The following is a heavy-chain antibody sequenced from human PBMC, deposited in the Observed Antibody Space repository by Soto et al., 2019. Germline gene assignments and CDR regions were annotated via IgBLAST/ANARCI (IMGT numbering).Heavy chain of an antibody. CDR2: ISAYNGNT. J-gene: IGHJ4*02. D-gene: IGHD3-22*01. Sequence: QVQLVQSGAEVKKPGASVKVSCKASGYTFTSYGISWVRQAPGQGLEWMGWISAYNGNTNYEQKLQGRVTMTTDTSPSTGYMELRSLRSDDTAVYYCARIGYDSSGYFLIGYWGQGTLVTVSS. V-gene: IGHV1-18*01. CDR1: GYTFTSYG. CDR3: ARIGYDSSGYFLIGY.